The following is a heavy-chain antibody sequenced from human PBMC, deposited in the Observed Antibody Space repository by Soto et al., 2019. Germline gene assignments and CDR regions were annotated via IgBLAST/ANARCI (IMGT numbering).Heavy chain of an antibody. CDR2: IYWNDDK. J-gene: IGHJ4*02. CDR3: AHSFGREGRVIVGGYYLFAY. Sequence: GVGWIRQPPGKALEWLALIYWNDDKRYSPSLKSRLTITKDTSKNQVVLTMTNMDPVDTATYYCAHSFGREGRVIVGGYYLFAYWGQGTPVPVFS. D-gene: IGHD3-22*01. V-gene: IGHV2-5*01. CDR1: G.